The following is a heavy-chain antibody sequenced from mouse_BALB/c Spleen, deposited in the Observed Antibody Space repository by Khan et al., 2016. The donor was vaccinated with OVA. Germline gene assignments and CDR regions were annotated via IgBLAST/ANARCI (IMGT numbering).Heavy chain of an antibody. Sequence: VQLQQPGPELVEPGASVKMSCKASGYTFTNYVMHWVKQKPGQGLEWIGYINPYNAGTRYNEKFKGKATLTSDISSTTAYMELSNPAPADAADYYCAREASSWDFSFPYWGQGTLVTVSA. J-gene: IGHJ3*01. CDR2: INPYNAGT. V-gene: IGHV1S136*01. CDR3: AREASSWDFSFPY. D-gene: IGHD4-1*01. CDR1: GYTFTNYV.